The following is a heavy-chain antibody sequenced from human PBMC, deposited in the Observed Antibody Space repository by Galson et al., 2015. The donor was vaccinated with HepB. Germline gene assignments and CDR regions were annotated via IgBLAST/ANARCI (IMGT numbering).Heavy chain of an antibody. J-gene: IGHJ4*02. CDR2: INPNSGGT. Sequence: SVKVSCKASGYTFTGYYMHWVRQAPGQGLEWMGRINPNSGGTNYAQKFQGRVTMTRDTSISTAYMELSRLRSDDTAVYYCARRPLGDGYYFDYWGQGTLVTVSS. D-gene: IGHD4-17*01. CDR3: ARRPLGDGYYFDY. V-gene: IGHV1-2*06. CDR1: GYTFTGYY.